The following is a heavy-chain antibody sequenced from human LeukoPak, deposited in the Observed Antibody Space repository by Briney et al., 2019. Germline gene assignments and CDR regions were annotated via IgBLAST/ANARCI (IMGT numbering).Heavy chain of an antibody. CDR3: ARVIVVVPAATGGWFDP. CDR1: GYTFTGYY. J-gene: IGHJ5*02. Sequence: ASVKVSCKASGYTFTGYYMHWVRQAPGQGLEWMGWINPNSGNTNYAQKLQGRVTMTTDTSTSTAYMELRSLRSDDTAVYYCARVIVVVPAATGGWFDPWGQGTLVTVSS. D-gene: IGHD2-2*01. CDR2: INPNSGNT. V-gene: IGHV1-18*04.